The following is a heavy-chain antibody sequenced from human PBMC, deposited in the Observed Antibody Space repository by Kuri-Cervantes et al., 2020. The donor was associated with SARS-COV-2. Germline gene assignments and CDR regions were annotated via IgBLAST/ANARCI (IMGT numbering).Heavy chain of an antibody. CDR1: GFTFSSYG. J-gene: IGHJ3*02. Sequence: GESLKISCAASGFTFSSYGMHWVRQAPGKGLEWVAVIWYDGSNKYYADSVKGRFTISRDNSKSTLYLQMNSLRAEDTAVYYCARGRITMIVPDAFDIWGQGTMVTVSS. D-gene: IGHD3-22*01. V-gene: IGHV3-33*01. CDR2: IWYDGSNK. CDR3: ARGRITMIVPDAFDI.